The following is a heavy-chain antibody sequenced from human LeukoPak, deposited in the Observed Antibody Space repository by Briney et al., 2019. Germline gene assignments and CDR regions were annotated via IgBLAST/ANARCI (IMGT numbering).Heavy chain of an antibody. Sequence: SETLSLTCTVSGGSISSSSYYWGWIRQPPGKGLEWIGSIYYSGSTYYNPSLKSRVTISVDTSKNQFSLKLSSVTAADTAVYYCARPIRGDDAFDIWAKGQWSPSLQ. CDR1: GGSISSSSYY. J-gene: IGHJ3*02. CDR3: ARPIRGDDAFDI. CDR2: IYYSGST. V-gene: IGHV4-39*01. D-gene: IGHD3-16*01.